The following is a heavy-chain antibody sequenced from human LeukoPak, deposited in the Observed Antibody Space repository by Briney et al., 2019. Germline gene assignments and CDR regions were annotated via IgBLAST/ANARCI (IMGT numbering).Heavy chain of an antibody. CDR1: GGSFSGYY. CDR2: INHSGST. V-gene: IGHV4-34*01. Sequence: PSETLSLTCAVYGGSFSGYYWSWIRQPPGKGLEWIGEINHSGSTNYNPSLKSRVTISVDTSKNQFSLKLSSVTAADTAVYYCARGLYASHYYYYGMDVWGQGTTVTVSS. D-gene: IGHD3-16*01. J-gene: IGHJ6*02. CDR3: ARGLYASHYYYYGMDV.